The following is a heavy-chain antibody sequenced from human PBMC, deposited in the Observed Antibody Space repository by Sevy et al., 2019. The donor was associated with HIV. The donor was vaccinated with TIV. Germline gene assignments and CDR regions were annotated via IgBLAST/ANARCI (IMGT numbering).Heavy chain of an antibody. CDR1: GFRFGSQA. Sequence: GGSLRLSCVGSGFRFGSQAMSWVRQAPGKGLEWVSGMSGRGDSRGYAHSVKGRFTISRENSKNTVYLQMNSLTAEDTALYYCAKDVPDQSWYDDFWSGSPCFDYWGRGILVTVSS. CDR3: AKDVPDQSWYDDFWSGSPCFDY. V-gene: IGHV3-23*01. J-gene: IGHJ4*01. CDR2: MSGRGDSR. D-gene: IGHD3-3*01.